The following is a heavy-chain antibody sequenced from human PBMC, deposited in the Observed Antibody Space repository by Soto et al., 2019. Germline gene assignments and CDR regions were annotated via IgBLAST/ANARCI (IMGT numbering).Heavy chain of an antibody. V-gene: IGHV4-30-2*01. J-gene: IGHJ4*02. D-gene: IGHD3-22*01. CDR3: ARGPDYYDKYFDY. CDR1: GGSISSGGYS. Sequence: KSSETLSLTCAVSGGSISSGGYSWSWIRQPPGKGLEWIGYIYHSGSTYYNPSLKSRVTISVDRSKNQFSLKLSSVTAADTAVYYCARGPDYYDKYFDYWGQGTLVTVSS. CDR2: IYHSGST.